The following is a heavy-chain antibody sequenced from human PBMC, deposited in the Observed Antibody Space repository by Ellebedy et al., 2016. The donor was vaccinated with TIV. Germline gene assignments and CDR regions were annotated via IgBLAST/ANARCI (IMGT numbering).Heavy chain of an antibody. D-gene: IGHD3-10*01. J-gene: IGHJ4*02. CDR3: AKGSFPFGDKSERIYSFQY. V-gene: IGHV3-53*04. CDR1: GFSFRSYS. CDR2: GGYT. Sequence: PGGFLRLSCAAAGFSFRSYSMSWVRQAPGKGLEWVGGYTNYADSVKGRFTISTHNSRNTLYLQMTNLRTEDTAVYYCAKGSFPFGDKSERIYSFQYWGQGTLVTVSS.